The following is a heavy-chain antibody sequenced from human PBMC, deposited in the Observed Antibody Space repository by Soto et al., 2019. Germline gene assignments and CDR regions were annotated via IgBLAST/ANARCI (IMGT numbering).Heavy chain of an antibody. D-gene: IGHD3-9*01. Sequence: QVQLVESGGGVVQPGRSLRLSCAASGFTFSSYGMHWVRQAPGKGLEWVAAILYDGSNKYYADSVKGRFTISRDNSKNTLYLQMNSLRAEDTAVYYCARGAYYDVLTGSYSFGMDVWGKGTTVTVSS. J-gene: IGHJ6*04. CDR2: ILYDGSNK. V-gene: IGHV3-30*03. CDR1: GFTFSSYG. CDR3: ARGAYYDVLTGSYSFGMDV.